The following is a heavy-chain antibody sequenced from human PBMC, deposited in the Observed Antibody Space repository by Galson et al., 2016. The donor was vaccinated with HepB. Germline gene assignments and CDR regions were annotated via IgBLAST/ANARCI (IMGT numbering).Heavy chain of an antibody. Sequence: SVKVSCKASGYTFTTYFIHWVRQAPGQGLEWMGKVNPSGGSANYAQTVYGRVTLTRDTSTSTVYMDLSSLTSEDTAVYFCVRDLGGSGRAPTWGQGTLVTVSS. V-gene: IGHV1-46*01. CDR2: VNPSGGSA. J-gene: IGHJ5*02. CDR1: GYTFTTYF. D-gene: IGHD3-10*01. CDR3: VRDLGGSGRAPT.